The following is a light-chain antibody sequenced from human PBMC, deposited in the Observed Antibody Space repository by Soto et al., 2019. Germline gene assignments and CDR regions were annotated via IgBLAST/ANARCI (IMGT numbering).Light chain of an antibody. J-gene: IGKJ4*01. CDR2: DSS. CDR1: QSVGSS. V-gene: IGKV3-11*01. CDR3: QQYNDWLALS. Sequence: EIVLTQSPATLSLSPGERATLSCRTSQSVGSSLAWYQQKPGQPPRLLIYDSSNRATGIPGRFSGSGSGTDFTLTISSLEPADFAVYYCQQYNDWLALSFGGGTKVDIK.